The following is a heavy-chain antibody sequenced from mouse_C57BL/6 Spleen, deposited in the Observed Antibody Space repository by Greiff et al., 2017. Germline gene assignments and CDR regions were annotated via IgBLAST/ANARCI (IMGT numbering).Heavy chain of an antibody. CDR2: IRSKSNNYAT. D-gene: IGHD2-4*01. Sequence: EVQLQESGGGLVQPKGSLKLSCAASGFSFNTYAMNWVRQAPGKGLEWVARIRSKSNNYATYYADSVKDRFTISRDASESMLYLQMNNLKTEDTAMYYCVRHAYYDYDDYFDYWGQGTTLTVSS. CDR3: VRHAYYDYDDYFDY. J-gene: IGHJ2*01. V-gene: IGHV10-1*01. CDR1: GFSFNTYA.